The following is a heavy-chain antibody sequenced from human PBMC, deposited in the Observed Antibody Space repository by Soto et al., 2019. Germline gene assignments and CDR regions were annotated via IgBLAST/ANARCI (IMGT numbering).Heavy chain of an antibody. CDR3: ARDLPSIAAAGSGEYFQH. V-gene: IGHV1-18*01. Sequence: GASVKVSCKASGYTFASYGISWVRQAPGQGLEWMGWISAYNGNTNYAQKLQGRVTMTTDTSTSTAYMELRSLRSDDTAVYYCARDLPSIAAAGSGEYFQHWGQGTTVT. D-gene: IGHD6-13*01. J-gene: IGHJ1*01. CDR1: GYTFASYG. CDR2: ISAYNGNT.